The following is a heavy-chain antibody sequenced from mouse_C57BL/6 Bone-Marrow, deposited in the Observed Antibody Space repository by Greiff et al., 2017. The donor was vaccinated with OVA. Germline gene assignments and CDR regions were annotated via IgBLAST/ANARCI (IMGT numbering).Heavy chain of an antibody. CDR2: IHPNSGST. V-gene: IGHV1-64*01. Sequence: QVQLQQPGAELVKPGASVKLSCKASGYTFTSYWMHWVKQRPGQGLEWIGMIHPNSGSTNYNEKFKSKATLTVDKSSSTAYMQLSSLTSEDSAVYYCARFYYGSSLYLDYWGQGTTLTVSS. CDR3: ARFYYGSSLYLDY. CDR1: GYTFTSYW. J-gene: IGHJ2*01. D-gene: IGHD1-1*01.